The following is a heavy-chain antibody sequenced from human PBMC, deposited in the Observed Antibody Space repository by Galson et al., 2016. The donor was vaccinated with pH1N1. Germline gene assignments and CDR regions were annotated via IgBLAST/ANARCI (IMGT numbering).Heavy chain of an antibody. CDR1: GYTFTFTGYF. J-gene: IGHJ6*02. Sequence: SVKVSCKASGYTFTFTGYFIHWVRQAPGQGLEFEWMGRINPYSGDTDFAQHFQGRVTMTRDTSIGTAYMEVSRLTSDDTAIYYCARDVAPPGHYAMDVWGQGTTVTVSS. CDR3: ARDVAPPGHYAMDV. CDR2: INPYSGDT. V-gene: IGHV1-2*06.